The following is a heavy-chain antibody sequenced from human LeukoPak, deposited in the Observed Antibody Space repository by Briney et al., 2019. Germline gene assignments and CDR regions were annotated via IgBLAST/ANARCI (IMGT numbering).Heavy chain of an antibody. CDR3: ARAYSSSSEIDY. D-gene: IGHD6-6*01. CDR1: GGSVSSGSYY. Sequence: PSETLSLTCTVSGGSVSSGSYYWSWIRQPPGKGLEWIGYIYYSGSTNYNPSLKSRLTISVDTSKNQFSLKLSSVTAADTAVYYCARAYSSSSEIDYWGQGTLVTVSS. V-gene: IGHV4-61*01. J-gene: IGHJ4*02. CDR2: IYYSGST.